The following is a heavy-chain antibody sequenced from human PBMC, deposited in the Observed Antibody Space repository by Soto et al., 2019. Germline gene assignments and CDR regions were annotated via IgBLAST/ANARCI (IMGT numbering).Heavy chain of an antibody. J-gene: IGHJ6*02. D-gene: IGHD3-3*01. V-gene: IGHV4-31*03. Sequence: KTSETLSLTCTVSGGSISSGGYYWSRIRQHPGKGLEWIGYIYYSGSTYYNPSLKSRVTISVDTSKNQFSLKLSSVTAADTAVYYCARDFWSGYYTLGYYYYGMDVWGQGTTVTVSS. CDR3: ARDFWSGYYTLGYYYYGMDV. CDR1: GGSISSGGYY. CDR2: IYYSGST.